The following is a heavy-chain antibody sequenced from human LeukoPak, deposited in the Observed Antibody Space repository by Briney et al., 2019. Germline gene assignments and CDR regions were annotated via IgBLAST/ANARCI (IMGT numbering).Heavy chain of an antibody. CDR2: INDYTGNT. Sequence: PSETLSLTCDVSGGSFTDYFWTWIRQSPGKGLEWIGEINDYTGNTNYNPSLNSRVSISLEKSKNQFSLELRSVTAADTAVYYCARGRIAKIVVVHSFHYGMDVWGQGTTVTVSS. CDR3: ARGRIAKIVVVHSFHYGMDV. CDR1: GGSFTDYF. J-gene: IGHJ6*02. V-gene: IGHV4-34*01. D-gene: IGHD3-22*01.